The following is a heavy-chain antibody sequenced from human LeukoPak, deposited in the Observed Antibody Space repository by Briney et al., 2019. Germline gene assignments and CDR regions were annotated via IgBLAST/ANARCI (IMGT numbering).Heavy chain of an antibody. V-gene: IGHV1-8*01. J-gene: IGHJ3*02. CDR3: ARERGSRITIFGVVITEDDDAFDI. CDR1: GYIFTNYD. Sequence: ASVKVSCKTSGYIFTNYDVNWVRQAPGQGLEWMGWMNPSNGNTGYAQKFQGRVTMTTDTSTSTAYMELRSLRSDDTAVYYCARERGSRITIFGVVITEDDDAFDIWGQGTMVTVSS. D-gene: IGHD3-3*01. CDR2: MNPSNGNT.